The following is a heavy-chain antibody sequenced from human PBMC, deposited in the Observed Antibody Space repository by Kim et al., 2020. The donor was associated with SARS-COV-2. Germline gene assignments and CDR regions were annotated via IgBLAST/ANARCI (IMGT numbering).Heavy chain of an antibody. D-gene: IGHD1-26*01. V-gene: IGHV3-23*01. J-gene: IGHJ3*02. CDR3: AKVSPYYPDAFDI. Sequence: YYADPGKGRFTISRDNSKNTLYLQMNSLRAEDTAVYYCAKVSPYYPDAFDIWGQGTMVTVSS.